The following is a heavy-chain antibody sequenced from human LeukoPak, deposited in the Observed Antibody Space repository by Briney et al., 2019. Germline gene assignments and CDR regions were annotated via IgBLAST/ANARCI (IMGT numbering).Heavy chain of an antibody. CDR2: ISSSGSS. Sequence: SETLSLTCTVSGGSISSSDYYWGWIRQPPGKGLEWIGAISSSGSSYHNPSLKSRVTISVDSSKNQFSLKLSSVTAADTAVYYCARRTSNPVGAIDYWGQGTLVTVSS. J-gene: IGHJ4*02. CDR1: GGSISSSDYY. D-gene: IGHD1-26*01. CDR3: ARRTSNPVGAIDY. V-gene: IGHV4-39*01.